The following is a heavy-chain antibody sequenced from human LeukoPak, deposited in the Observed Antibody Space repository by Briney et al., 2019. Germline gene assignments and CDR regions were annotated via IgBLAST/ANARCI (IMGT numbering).Heavy chain of an antibody. Sequence: GSLRLSCAASGFTVSSNYMSWVRQAPGKGLEWVSVIYSGGSTYYADSVKGRFTISRDNSKNTLYLQMNSLRAEDTAVYYCARGYDSSGLSLGYWGQGTLLTVSS. CDR3: ARGYDSSGLSLGY. CDR2: IYSGGST. CDR1: GFTVSSNY. J-gene: IGHJ4*02. D-gene: IGHD3-22*01. V-gene: IGHV3-53*01.